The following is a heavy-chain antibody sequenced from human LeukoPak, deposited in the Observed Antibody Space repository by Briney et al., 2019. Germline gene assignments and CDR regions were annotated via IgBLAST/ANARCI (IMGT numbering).Heavy chain of an antibody. Sequence: ASVKVSCKASGYTFTGYYLHWVRQAPGQGLEWMGWINPNTGGTTYAEKVQGRVTMTRDTFISTAYMELNRLRSDDTAMYFCARGYDFWSAPDAFDIWGQGTMVTVSS. D-gene: IGHD3-3*01. CDR1: GYTFTGYY. V-gene: IGHV1-2*02. CDR3: ARGYDFWSAPDAFDI. CDR2: INPNTGGT. J-gene: IGHJ3*02.